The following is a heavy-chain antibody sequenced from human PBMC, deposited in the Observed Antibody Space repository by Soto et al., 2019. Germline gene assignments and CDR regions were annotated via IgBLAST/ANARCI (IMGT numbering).Heavy chain of an antibody. J-gene: IGHJ4*02. V-gene: IGHV3-48*02. Sequence: PGGRMRLSCSASAFTSNPNGMYWVRQAPGKGLEWVSYISSTISTIFYADSVKGRFSISRDNAKNLLYLEMNSLRDEDTAVYCFTRDLGIPATITLDYWGQRTLLPVSS. CDR3: TRDLGIPATITLDY. CDR2: ISSTISTI. CDR1: AFTSNPNG. D-gene: IGHD5-12*01.